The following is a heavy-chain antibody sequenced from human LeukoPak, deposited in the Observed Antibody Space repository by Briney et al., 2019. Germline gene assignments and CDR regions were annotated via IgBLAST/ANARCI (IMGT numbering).Heavy chain of an antibody. Sequence: GGSLRLSCAASGFTFSSYSMNWVRQAPGKGLEWVANIKQDGSEKYYVDSVKGRFTISRDNAKNSLYLQMNSLRAEDTAVYYCARSPRIPRVEAGGGGAAGFDYWGQGTLVTVSS. CDR3: ARSPRIPRVEAGGGGAAGFDY. CDR1: GFTFSSYS. CDR2: IKQDGSEK. V-gene: IGHV3-7*01. D-gene: IGHD2-15*01. J-gene: IGHJ4*02.